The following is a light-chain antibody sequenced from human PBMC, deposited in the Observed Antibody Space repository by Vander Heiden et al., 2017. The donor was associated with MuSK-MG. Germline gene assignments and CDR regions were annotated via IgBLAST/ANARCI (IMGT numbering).Light chain of an antibody. J-gene: IGKJ5*01. CDR1: QSISSY. Sequence: IQMTHSPSSLSASVGDRVTITCRASQSISSYLNWYQQKPGKAPKLLIYAASSLQSGVPSRFSGSGSGTDFTLTISSLQPEDFATYYCQQSYSTLITFGQGTQLEIK. CDR2: AAS. V-gene: IGKV1-39*01. CDR3: QQSYSTLIT.